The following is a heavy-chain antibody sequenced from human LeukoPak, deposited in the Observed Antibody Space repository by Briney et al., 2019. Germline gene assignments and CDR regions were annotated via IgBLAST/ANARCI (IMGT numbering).Heavy chain of an antibody. Sequence: SETLSLTCTVSGGSISGSSYYWGWIRQPPGKGLEWIGSIYYSGSTYYNPSLKSRVTISVDTSKNQFSLKLSSVTAAGTAVYYCARAQNAEGYYYDSSGPGGYWGQGTLVTVSS. CDR2: IYYSGST. CDR1: GGSISGSSYY. D-gene: IGHD3-22*01. CDR3: ARAQNAEGYYYDSSGPGGY. J-gene: IGHJ4*02. V-gene: IGHV4-39*07.